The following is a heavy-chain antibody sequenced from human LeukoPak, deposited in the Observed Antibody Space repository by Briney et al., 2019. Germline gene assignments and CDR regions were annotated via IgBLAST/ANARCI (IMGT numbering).Heavy chain of an antibody. V-gene: IGHV1-2*06. J-gene: IGHJ6*03. CDR2: INPNSGGT. CDR3: ANGNRCTSPNCLGYYYFYMDV. CDR1: GYTFINYY. D-gene: IGHD2-8*01. Sequence: ASVKVSCKASGYTFINYYIDWVRQAPGQGLEWMGRINPNSGGTKYTQKFQGRVTMTRDTSINTAYMELGRLISDDTAVYYCANGNRCTSPNCLGYYYFYMDVWGKGTTVTVSS.